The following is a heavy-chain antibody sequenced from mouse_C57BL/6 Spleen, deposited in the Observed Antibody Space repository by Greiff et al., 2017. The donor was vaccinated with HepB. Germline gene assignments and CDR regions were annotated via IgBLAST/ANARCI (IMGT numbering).Heavy chain of an antibody. D-gene: IGHD2-10*02. Sequence: VQVVESGPELVKPGASVKISCKASGYAFSSSWMNWVKQRPGKGLEWIGRIYPGDGDTNYNGKFKGKATLTADKSSSTAYMQLSSLTSEDSAVYFCAKSYDPAWFAYWGQGTLVTVSA. CDR2: IYPGDGDT. V-gene: IGHV1-82*01. CDR3: AKSYDPAWFAY. J-gene: IGHJ3*01. CDR1: GYAFSSSW.